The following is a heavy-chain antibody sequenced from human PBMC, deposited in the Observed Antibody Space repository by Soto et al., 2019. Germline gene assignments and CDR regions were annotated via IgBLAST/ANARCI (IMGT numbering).Heavy chain of an antibody. Sequence: QVQLVESGGGVVQPGRSLRLSCAASGFTFSSYGMHWVRQAPGKGLEWVAVISYDGSNKYYADSVKGRFTISRDNSKNTLYLQMNSLRAEDTAVYYCAKERHDYIWGSYPEFDYWGQRTLVTVSS. J-gene: IGHJ4*02. V-gene: IGHV3-30*18. D-gene: IGHD3-16*02. CDR2: ISYDGSNK. CDR3: AKERHDYIWGSYPEFDY. CDR1: GFTFSSYG.